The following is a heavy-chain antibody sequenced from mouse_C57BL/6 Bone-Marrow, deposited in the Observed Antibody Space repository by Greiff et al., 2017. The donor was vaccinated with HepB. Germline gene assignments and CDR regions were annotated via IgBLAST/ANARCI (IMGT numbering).Heavy chain of an antibody. D-gene: IGHD1-1*01. CDR3: ARDYYGSSPFAY. J-gene: IGHJ3*01. Sequence: EVQRVESGPELVKPGASVKMSCKASGYTFTDYNMHWVKQSHGKSLEWIGYINPNNGGTSYNQKFKGKATLTVNKSSSTAYMELRSLTSEDSAVYYCARDYYGSSPFAYWGQGTLVTVSA. V-gene: IGHV1-22*01. CDR2: INPNNGGT. CDR1: GYTFTDYN.